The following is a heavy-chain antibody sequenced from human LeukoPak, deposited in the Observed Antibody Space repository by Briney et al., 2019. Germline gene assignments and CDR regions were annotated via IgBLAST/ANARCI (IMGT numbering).Heavy chain of an antibody. V-gene: IGHV4-59*08. Sequence: GSLRLSCAASGFTFSNYAMSWVRQPPGKGLEWIGYIYYSGSTNYNPSLKSRVTISVDTSKNQFSLKLSSVTAADTAVYYCAALVGATSLDYWGQGTLVTVSS. CDR2: IYYSGST. CDR1: GFTFSNYA. D-gene: IGHD1-26*01. J-gene: IGHJ4*02. CDR3: AALVGATSLDY.